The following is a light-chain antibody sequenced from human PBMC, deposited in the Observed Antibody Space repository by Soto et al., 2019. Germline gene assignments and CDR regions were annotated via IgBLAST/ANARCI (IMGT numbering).Light chain of an antibody. CDR1: QTLSNS. Sequence: EIALTQSPGTLSFSPGGRATLSCRASQTLSNSFIAWYQHQPGPAPRLLIYGEATRATGIQARFSGSGSGTEFTLTISSLKYEDFEVYYRQQYNNWTTCGQGTKV. CDR2: GEA. CDR3: QQYNNWTT. J-gene: IGKJ1*01. V-gene: IGKV3-15*01.